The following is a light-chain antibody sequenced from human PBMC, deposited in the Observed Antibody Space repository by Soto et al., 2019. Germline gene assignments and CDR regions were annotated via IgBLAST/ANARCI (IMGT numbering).Light chain of an antibody. J-gene: IGLJ2*01. CDR1: RGDVGGYNY. CDR2: DVT. Sequence: QSVLTQPASVSGSPGQSITISCTGTRGDVGGYNYVSRYQHHPGEAPKLMIYDVTSRPSGVSNRFSGSKSGSTASLTISGLQAEDEADYYCSSYTGSNTLVFGGGTKLTVL. CDR3: SSYTGSNTLV. V-gene: IGLV2-14*03.